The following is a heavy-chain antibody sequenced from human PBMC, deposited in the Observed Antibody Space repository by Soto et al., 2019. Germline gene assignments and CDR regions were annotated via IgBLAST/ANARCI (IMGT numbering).Heavy chain of an antibody. CDR3: AKERLRIAVAGNYYYYYMDV. V-gene: IGHV3-23*01. D-gene: IGHD6-19*01. CDR2: ISGSGGST. CDR1: GFTFSSYA. Sequence: GGSLRLSCAASGFTFSSYAMSWVRQAPGKGLEWVSAISGSGGSTYYADSVKGRFTISRDNSKNTLYLQMNSLRAEDTAVYYCAKERLRIAVAGNYYYYYMDVWGKGTTVTVSS. J-gene: IGHJ6*03.